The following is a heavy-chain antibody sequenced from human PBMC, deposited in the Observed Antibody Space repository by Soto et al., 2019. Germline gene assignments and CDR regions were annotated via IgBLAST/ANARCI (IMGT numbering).Heavy chain of an antibody. D-gene: IGHD6-13*01. J-gene: IGHJ5*02. CDR1: GGSISSYY. V-gene: IGHV4-59*01. Sequence: PSETLSLTCTVSGGSISSYYWSWIRQPPGKGLEWIGYIYYSGSTNYNPSLKSRVTISVDTSKNQFSLKLSSVTAADTAVYYCARDVIASPSIAAAGIRWFDPWGQGTPVTVSS. CDR2: IYYSGST. CDR3: ARDVIASPSIAAAGIRWFDP.